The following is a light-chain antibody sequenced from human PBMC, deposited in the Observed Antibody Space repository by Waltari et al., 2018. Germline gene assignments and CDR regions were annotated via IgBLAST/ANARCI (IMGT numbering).Light chain of an antibody. Sequence: EIVLTQSPGTLSLSPGESAPLSYRASQSLGNTYLAWYQQKPGQAPRLLIFDASRRATGIPDRFSGSGSGTDFTLTISRLEPEDFAVYFCQKYGRTPRPFGGGTKVEI. CDR2: DAS. CDR1: QSLGNTY. V-gene: IGKV3-20*01. CDR3: QKYGRTPRP. J-gene: IGKJ4*01.